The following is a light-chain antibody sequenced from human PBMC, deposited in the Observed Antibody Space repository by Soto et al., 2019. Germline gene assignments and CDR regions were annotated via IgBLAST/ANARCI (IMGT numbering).Light chain of an antibody. V-gene: IGKV3-15*01. CDR1: QSISSN. CDR3: EQYDDWPPLT. Sequence: EIVMTQSPATLSVSPGERVTLSCRASQSISSNLARYQQKPGQAPRVLIYSASRRATGIPDRFSGSGSGTEFTLTISSLQSEDFAVYYCEQYDDWPPLTFGGGTKVEIK. J-gene: IGKJ4*01. CDR2: SAS.